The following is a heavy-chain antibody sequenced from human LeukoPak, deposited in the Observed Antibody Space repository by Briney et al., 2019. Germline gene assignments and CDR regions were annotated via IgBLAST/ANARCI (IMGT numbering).Heavy chain of an antibody. CDR2: INSDGSDT. CDR3: AKGPQTVAPYYFDY. Sequence: PGGSLRLSCAASEFTFSSYWMHWVRQAPGKGLEWVSRINSDGSDTSYADSVKGRFTISRDNAKNTPYLQMNSLRAEDTAVYYCAKGPQTVAPYYFDYWGQGTLVTVSS. D-gene: IGHD4-23*01. J-gene: IGHJ4*02. CDR1: EFTFSSYW. V-gene: IGHV3-74*01.